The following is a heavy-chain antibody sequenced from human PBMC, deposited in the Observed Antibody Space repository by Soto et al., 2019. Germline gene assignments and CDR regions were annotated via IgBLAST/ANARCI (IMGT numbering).Heavy chain of an antibody. V-gene: IGHV4-39*01. D-gene: IGHD2-21*02. CDR3: ARQRTSVVTQAYFDS. J-gene: IGHJ4*02. Sequence: XETLSLTCTVTGYSINNRSYYWGWIRQPPGKGLEWIGSIYYSGSTYNNPSLKSRVSMSVDTSKNQFSLKLRSVTAADTALYYCARQRTSVVTQAYFDSWGQGSLVTVSS. CDR2: IYYSGST. CDR1: GYSINNRSYY.